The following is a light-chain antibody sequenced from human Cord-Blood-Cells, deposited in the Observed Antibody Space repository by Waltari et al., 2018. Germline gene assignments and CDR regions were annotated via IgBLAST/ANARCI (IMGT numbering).Light chain of an antibody. CDR2: QDS. CDR1: KLGDKY. J-gene: IGLJ2*01. V-gene: IGLV3-1*01. Sequence: SSELTQPPSVSVSPGQTGSISCSGDKLGDKYACWYQQKPGQSPVLGIYQDSKRPSGIPERFSGSNSGNTATLTISGTQAMDEADYYCQAWDSSTVVFGGGTKLTVL. CDR3: QAWDSSTVV.